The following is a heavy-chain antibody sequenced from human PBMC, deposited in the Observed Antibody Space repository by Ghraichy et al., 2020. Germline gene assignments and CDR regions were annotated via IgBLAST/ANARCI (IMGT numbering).Heavy chain of an antibody. J-gene: IGHJ5*02. CDR2: INHSGST. CDR3: ARGGGGAGIAAAGTPWFDP. CDR1: GGSFSGYY. D-gene: IGHD6-13*01. V-gene: IGHV4-34*01. Sequence: SETLSLTCAVYGGSFSGYYWSWIRQPPGKGLEWIGEINHSGSTNYNPSLKSRVTISVDTSKNQFSLKLSSVTAADTAVYYCARGGGGAGIAAAGTPWFDPWGQGTLVTVSS.